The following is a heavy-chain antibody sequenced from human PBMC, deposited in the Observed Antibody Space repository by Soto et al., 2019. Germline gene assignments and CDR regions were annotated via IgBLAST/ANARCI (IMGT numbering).Heavy chain of an antibody. V-gene: IGHV3-11*01. CDR1: GFTFSDYY. J-gene: IGHJ5*01. CDR3: AAGGYCTSTSCSIVSNWFDS. CDR2: ISSSGSTI. D-gene: IGHD2-2*01. Sequence: GGSLRLSCAASGFTFSDYYMSWIRQAPGKGLEWVSYISSSGSTIYYADSVKGRFTISRDNAKNSLYLQMNSLRAEDTAVYYCAAGGYCTSTSCSIVSNWFDSWGQGTLVTVSS.